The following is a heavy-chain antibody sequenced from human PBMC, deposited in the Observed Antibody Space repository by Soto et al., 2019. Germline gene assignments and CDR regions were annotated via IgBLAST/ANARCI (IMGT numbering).Heavy chain of an antibody. J-gene: IGHJ5*02. CDR1: GGSISGFY. CDR3: VRDGTKTLRDWFDP. D-gene: IGHD1-1*01. Sequence: KPSETLSLTCTVSGGSISGFYWSWIRKSAGKGLEWIGRIYATGTTDYNPSLKSRVMMSVDTSKKQFSLKLRSVTAADTAVYYCVRDGTKTLRDWFDPWGQGISVTVSS. V-gene: IGHV4-4*07. CDR2: IYATGTT.